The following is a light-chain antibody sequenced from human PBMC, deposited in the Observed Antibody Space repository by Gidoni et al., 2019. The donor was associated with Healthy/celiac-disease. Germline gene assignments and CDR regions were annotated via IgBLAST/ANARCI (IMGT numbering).Light chain of an antibody. Sequence: SYVLTQPPSVSVAPGQTARITCGGNNIGSKSVHWYKQKPGQAPVLVVYDDSDRPSGIPERFSGSNSGNTATMTSSGVEAGDEADDYCKVWDSSSEHRYVVCGGGTKLTVL. CDR2: DDS. V-gene: IGLV3-21*02. J-gene: IGLJ2*01. CDR3: KVWDSSSEHRYVV. CDR1: NIGSKS.